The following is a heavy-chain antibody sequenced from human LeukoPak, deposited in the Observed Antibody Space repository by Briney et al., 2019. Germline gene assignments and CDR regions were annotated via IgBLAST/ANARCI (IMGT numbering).Heavy chain of an antibody. CDR3: ARDGYSSGYFDY. CDR2: ISGSGGST. V-gene: IGHV3-23*01. Sequence: GGSLRRSCAASGFTFSTYVMSWVRQAPGKGLEWVSAISGSGGSTYYADSVKGRFTISRDNSKNTLYLQMNSLRAEDTAVYYCARDGYSSGYFDYWGQGTLVTVSS. D-gene: IGHD6-19*01. J-gene: IGHJ4*02. CDR1: GFTFSTYV.